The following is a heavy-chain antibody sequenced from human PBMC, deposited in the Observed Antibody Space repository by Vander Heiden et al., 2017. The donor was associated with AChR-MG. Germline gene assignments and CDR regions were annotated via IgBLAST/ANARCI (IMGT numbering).Heavy chain of an antibody. CDR1: GHSFTTSY. J-gene: IGHJ5*02. V-gene: IGHV1-46*01. Sequence: QAPLIQSAAEVEKPGASVKSSCKASGHSFTTSYTHWARQSPGKRVDWVEVKNPGGSRTTYEQNFQGRVAMTRETSTGTLYRELSNLRSDGTAVYYGARDVFLNSGWYGGGFDPWGQGTQVTVTS. CDR2: KNPGGSRT. CDR3: ARDVFLNSGWYGGGFDP. D-gene: IGHD6-19*01.